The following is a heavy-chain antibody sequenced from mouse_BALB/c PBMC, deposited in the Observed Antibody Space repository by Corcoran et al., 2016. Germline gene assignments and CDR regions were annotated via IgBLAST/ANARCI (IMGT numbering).Heavy chain of an antibody. D-gene: IGHD2-3*01. CDR2: INTYTGEP. CDR3: ARSDGYYYAMDY. J-gene: IGHJ4*01. V-gene: IGHV9-1*02. Sequence: QIQLVQSGPELKKPRETVKISCKASGYTFTNYGMNWVKQAPGKGLKWMGWINTYTGEPTYADDFKGRFAFSLETSASTAYLQINNLKNEDMATYFCARSDGYYYAMDYWGQGTSVTVSS. CDR1: GYTFTNYG.